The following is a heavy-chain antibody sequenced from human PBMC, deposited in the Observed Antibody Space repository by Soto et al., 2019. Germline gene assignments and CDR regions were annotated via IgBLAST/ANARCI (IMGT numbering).Heavy chain of an antibody. J-gene: IGHJ4*02. Sequence: PSETLSLTCTVSGGSISSSSYYWGWIRQPPGKGLEWIGSIYYSGSTYYNPSLKSRVTISVDTSKNQFSLKLSSVTAADTAVYYCARLAGSSRFDYWGQGTLVTVSS. CDR2: IYYSGST. CDR3: ARLAGSSRFDY. D-gene: IGHD1-26*01. CDR1: GGSISSSSYY. V-gene: IGHV4-39*01.